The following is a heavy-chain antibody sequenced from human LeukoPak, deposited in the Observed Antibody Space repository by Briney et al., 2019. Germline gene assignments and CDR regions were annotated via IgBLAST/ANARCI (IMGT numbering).Heavy chain of an antibody. D-gene: IGHD4-17*01. Sequence: PSETLSLTCTVSGGSISSSSYYWGWIRQPPGKGLEWIGSIYYSGSTYYNPSLKSRVTISVDTSKNQFSLKLSSVTAADTAVYYRARVKGDYGDNYYYYGMDVWGQGTTVTVSS. V-gene: IGHV4-39*01. CDR3: ARVKGDYGDNYYYYGMDV. J-gene: IGHJ6*02. CDR1: GGSISSSSYY. CDR2: IYYSGST.